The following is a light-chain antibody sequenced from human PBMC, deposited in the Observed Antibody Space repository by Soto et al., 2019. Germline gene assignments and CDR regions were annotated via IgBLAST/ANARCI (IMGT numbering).Light chain of an antibody. J-gene: IGKJ1*01. Sequence: EIVLTQSPGTLSLSPGERATLSCRASQSVGRNYLAWYQQKPGQAPRLLIYDASSRATGIPDSFSGSGSGTDFTLTISRLEPEDFAVYYCHQYAASPLTFGQVTKVEIK. CDR2: DAS. CDR3: HQYAASPLT. CDR1: QSVGRNY. V-gene: IGKV3-20*01.